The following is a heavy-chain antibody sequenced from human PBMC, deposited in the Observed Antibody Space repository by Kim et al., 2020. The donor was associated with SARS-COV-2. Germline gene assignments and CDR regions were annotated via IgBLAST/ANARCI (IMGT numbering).Heavy chain of an antibody. CDR2: FDPVIGKT. J-gene: IGHJ3*02. CDR3: ARFRWSDLYAFDI. CDR1: GDTLTGLS. V-gene: IGHV1-24*01. Sequence: ASVKVSCKVSGDTLTGLSIHWVRQTPAKGLEWLGGFDPVIGKTRYAQKFQGRVSMTDDRPTDTAYMEVTGLRSEDTAVYYCARFRWSDLYAFDIWGQGTVVTVSS. D-gene: IGHD2-15*01.